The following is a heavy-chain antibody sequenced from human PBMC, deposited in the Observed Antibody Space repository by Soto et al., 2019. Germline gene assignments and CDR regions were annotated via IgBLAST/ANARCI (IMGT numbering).Heavy chain of an antibody. J-gene: IGHJ2*01. CDR2: ISGRGDST. CDR1: GFTFSSYA. V-gene: IGHV3-23*01. D-gene: IGHD4-4*01. CDR3: ARRNSGWYFDL. Sequence: EVQLLESGGGLVQPGGSLRLSCEASGFTFSSYAMNWVRQAPGKGLKGVSVISGRGDSTYYADSVKGRFTISRDNSKNTLYLQMNSLRAEDTAVYYCARRNSGWYFDLWGRGTLVTVSS.